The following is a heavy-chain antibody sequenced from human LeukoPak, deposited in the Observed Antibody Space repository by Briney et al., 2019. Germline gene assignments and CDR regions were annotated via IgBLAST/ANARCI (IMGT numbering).Heavy chain of an antibody. D-gene: IGHD3-22*01. CDR3: AVLTYYYDSSGYCLDYFDY. Sequence: PSETLSLTCTVSGGSISSGGYYWSWIRQHPGKGLEWIGYIYYSGSTYYNPSLKSRVTISVDTSKNQFSLKLSSVTAADTAVYYCAVLTYYYDSSGYCLDYFDYWGQGTLVTVSS. V-gene: IGHV4-31*03. CDR1: GGSISSGGYY. CDR2: IYYSGST. J-gene: IGHJ4*02.